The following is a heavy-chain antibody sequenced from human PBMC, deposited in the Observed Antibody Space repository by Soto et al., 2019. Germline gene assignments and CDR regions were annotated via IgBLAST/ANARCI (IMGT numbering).Heavy chain of an antibody. J-gene: IGHJ6*02. D-gene: IGHD3-16*01. CDR2: INPHGGST. CDR1: RDTFTSYY. V-gene: IGHV1-46*01. CDR3: ARVGVIPEFRYYYYGMDV. Sequence: ASVKVSCKAPRDTFTSYYINWVRQAPGQGLEWMGVINPHGGSTAYAQKFKGRVTLTRDTSASTVYMEVSSLTSEDTAMYYCARVGVIPEFRYYYYGMDVWGQGTTVTVSS.